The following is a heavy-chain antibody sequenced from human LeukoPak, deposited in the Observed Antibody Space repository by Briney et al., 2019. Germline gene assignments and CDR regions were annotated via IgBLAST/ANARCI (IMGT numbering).Heavy chain of an antibody. CDR2: IYYSGST. CDR3: ARGRDGYNYEASDAFDI. CDR1: GGSISSSSYY. D-gene: IGHD5-24*01. Sequence: SETLSLTCTVSGGSISSSSYYWGWIRQPPGKGLEWIGSIYYSGSTYYNPSLKSRVTISVDTSKNQFSLKLSSVTAADTAVYYCARGRDGYNYEASDAFDIWGQGTMVTVSS. V-gene: IGHV4-39*01. J-gene: IGHJ3*02.